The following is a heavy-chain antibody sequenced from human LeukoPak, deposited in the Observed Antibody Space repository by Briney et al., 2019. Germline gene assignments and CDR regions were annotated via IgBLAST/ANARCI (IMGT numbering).Heavy chain of an antibody. CDR2: IIPIFGIA. Sequence: SVKVSCKASGGTFGSYAISWVRQAPGQGLEWMGRIIPIFGIANYAQKFQGRVTITADKSTSTAYMELSSLRSEDTAVYYCARDGGTTVISEYFDYWGQGTLVTVSS. V-gene: IGHV1-69*04. J-gene: IGHJ4*02. D-gene: IGHD4-17*01. CDR1: GGTFGSYA. CDR3: ARDGGTTVISEYFDY.